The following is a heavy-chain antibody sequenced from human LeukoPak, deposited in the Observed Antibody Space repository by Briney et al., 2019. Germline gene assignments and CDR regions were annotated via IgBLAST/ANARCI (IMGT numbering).Heavy chain of an antibody. CDR1: GLTFSSYA. CDR2: ISGSGGST. CDR3: AKLPWNDVGIDY. V-gene: IGHV3-23*01. Sequence: PGGSLRLSCAASGLTFSSYAMSWVRQAPGKGQEWVSAISGSGGSTYYADSVKGRFTISRDNSKNTLYLQMNSLRAEDTAVYYCAKLPWNDVGIDYWGQGTLVTVSS. J-gene: IGHJ4*02. D-gene: IGHD1-1*01.